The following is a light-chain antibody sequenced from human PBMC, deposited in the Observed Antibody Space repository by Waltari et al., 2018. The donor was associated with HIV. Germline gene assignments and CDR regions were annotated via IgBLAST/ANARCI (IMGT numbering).Light chain of an antibody. CDR2: WAS. CDR3: QQTYTIPPT. J-gene: IGKJ4*01. V-gene: IGKV4-1*01. CDR1: QNVFYNYNNKNY. Sequence: DIVMIQSPDSLAVSLGERATIKSKSSQNVFYNYNNKNYLSWYQQKAGQPPKLIIYWASSRQSGVPDRFSGSGSGTDFTLTINSLQAEDVAVYFCQQTYTIPPTFGGGTKVEIK.